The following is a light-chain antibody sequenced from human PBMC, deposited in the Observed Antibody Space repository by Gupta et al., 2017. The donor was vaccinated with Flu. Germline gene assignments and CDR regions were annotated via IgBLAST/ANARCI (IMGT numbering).Light chain of an antibody. V-gene: IGKV3-11*02. CDR2: DVS. J-gene: IGKJ1*01. CDR3: LHRSHWPWT. CDR1: RGLGTS. Sequence: PAPVPLSPVESASRHSSAYRGLGTSLAWFQQTTGQPPRRLIYDVSNRASGIPARFSGSGSGRDFTLKISRVEAEDVAVYYCLHRSHWPWTFGQGTKVEV.